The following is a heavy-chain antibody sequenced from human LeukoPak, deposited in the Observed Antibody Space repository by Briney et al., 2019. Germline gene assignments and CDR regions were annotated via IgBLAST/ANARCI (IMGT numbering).Heavy chain of an antibody. J-gene: IGHJ2*01. V-gene: IGHV3-7*03. CDR3: AGRYFDL. CDR1: GFTINNYW. CDR2: IKQDGSEK. Sequence: GGSLRLSCAGSGFTINNYWMHWVRQAPGKGLEWVANIKQDGSEKYYVDSVKGRFTISRDNTKNSLYLQMNSLRAEDTAVYYCAGRYFDLWGRGTLVTVSS.